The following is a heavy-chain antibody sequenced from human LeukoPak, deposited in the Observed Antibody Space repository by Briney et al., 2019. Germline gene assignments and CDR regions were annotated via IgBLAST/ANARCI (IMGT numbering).Heavy chain of an antibody. CDR1: GYTFINYY. CDR3: ASWSGSYGY. V-gene: IGHV1-69*05. J-gene: IGHJ4*02. CDR2: TIPIFGTA. Sequence: GASVKVSCKASGYTFINYYMHWVRQAPGQGLEWMGGTIPIFGTANYAQKFQGRVTITTDESTSTAYMELSSLRSEDTAVYYCASWSGSYGYWGQGTLVTVSS. D-gene: IGHD1-26*01.